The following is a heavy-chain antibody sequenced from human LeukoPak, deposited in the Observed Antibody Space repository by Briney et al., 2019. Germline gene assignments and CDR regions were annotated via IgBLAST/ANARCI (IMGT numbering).Heavy chain of an antibody. V-gene: IGHV1-2*02. D-gene: IGHD3-16*01. J-gene: IGHJ5*02. CDR1: GYTFTGYH. Sequence: ASVKVSCKASGYTFTGYHIHWVRQAPGQDLEWMGWLNPYSGDTNYAQKFQGRVTMTRDTSLNTAYMYLNKLTSDDTAVYFCTKDSASWGSLNSFDPWGQGTLVTVSS. CDR3: TKDSASWGSLNSFDP. CDR2: LNPYSGDT.